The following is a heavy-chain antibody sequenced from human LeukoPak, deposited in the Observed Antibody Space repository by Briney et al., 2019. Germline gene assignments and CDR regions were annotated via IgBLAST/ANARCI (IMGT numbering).Heavy chain of an antibody. CDR3: TRNHCSGYCPGDY. CDR2: IIPILGVT. CDR1: GGTFSNYA. Sequence: ASVKVSCKASGGTFSNYAINWVRQAPRQGLEWMGRIIPILGVTNYAQKFQGRVTITADKSTSTAYMELSSLRSEDTAVYYCTRNHCSGYCPGDYWGQGTLVTVSS. V-gene: IGHV1-69*04. J-gene: IGHJ4*02. D-gene: IGHD3-22*01.